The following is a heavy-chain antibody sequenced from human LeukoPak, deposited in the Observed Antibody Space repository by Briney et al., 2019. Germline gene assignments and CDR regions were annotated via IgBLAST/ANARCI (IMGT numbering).Heavy chain of an antibody. CDR2: IYYSGST. J-gene: IGHJ4*02. V-gene: IGHV4-39*01. CDR3: ASRLRPIYYYDSSGYFDY. D-gene: IGHD3-22*01. CDR1: GGSISSSSYY. Sequence: SEILSLTCTVSGGSISSSSYYWGWIRQPPGKGLEWIGSIYYSGSTYYNPSLKSRVTISVDTSKNQFSLKLSSVTAADTAVYYCASRLRPIYYYDSSGYFDYWGQGTLVTVSS.